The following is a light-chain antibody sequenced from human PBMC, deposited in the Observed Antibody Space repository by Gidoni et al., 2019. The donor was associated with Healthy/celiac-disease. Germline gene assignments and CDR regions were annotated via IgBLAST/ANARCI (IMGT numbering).Light chain of an antibody. J-gene: IGLJ2*01. CDR3: QSYDSSLSVEAV. CDR2: CNS. CDR1: SSNTGAGYD. Sequence: QSVLTPPPSVSGDPRQRVTISCTGRSSNTGAGYDVPWYQQLPGTAPKLLIYCNSHWPSGVPYRFSGSKSGTSAALAITWLQAEDDADYYCQSYDSSLSVEAVFCAGTKLTVL. V-gene: IGLV1-40*01.